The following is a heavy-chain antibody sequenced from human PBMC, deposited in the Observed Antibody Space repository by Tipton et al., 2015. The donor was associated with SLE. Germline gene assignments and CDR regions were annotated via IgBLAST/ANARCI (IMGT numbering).Heavy chain of an antibody. V-gene: IGHV4-38-2*02. Sequence: TLSLTCTVSGYSISSGYYWSWIRQPPGKGLEWIGEINHSGSTNYNPSLKSRVTISVDTSKNQFSLKLSSVTAADTAVYYCARERGMGLRLGELSPHDAFDIWGQGTMVTVSS. D-gene: IGHD3-16*02. J-gene: IGHJ3*02. CDR2: INHSGST. CDR1: GYSISSGYY. CDR3: ARERGMGLRLGELSPHDAFDI.